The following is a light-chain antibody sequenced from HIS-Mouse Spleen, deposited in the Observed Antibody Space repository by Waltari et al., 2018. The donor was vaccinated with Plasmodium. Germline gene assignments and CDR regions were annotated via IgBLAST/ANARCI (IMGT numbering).Light chain of an antibody. J-gene: IGLJ3*02. CDR2: EDS. CDR3: YSTDSSGNHRV. CDR1: ALPKKY. Sequence: SYELTQPPSVSVSPGQTARITCSGDALPKKYAYWYQQKSGQAPVLVIYEDSKRPSGMTERFSGSSAGTMDTLTISGAQVEDEADYYCYSTDSSGNHRVFGGGTKLTVL. V-gene: IGLV3-10*01.